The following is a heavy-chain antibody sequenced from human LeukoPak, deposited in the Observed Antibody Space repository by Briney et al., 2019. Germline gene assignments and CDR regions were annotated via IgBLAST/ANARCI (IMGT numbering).Heavy chain of an antibody. J-gene: IGHJ4*02. V-gene: IGHV1-3*03. CDR1: GYTFTSYA. CDR2: INAGNGNT. Sequence: ASVKVSCKASGYTFTSYAMRWVRQAPGQRLEWMGWINAGNGNTKYSQEFQGRVTITRDTSASTAYMELSSLRSEDTAVYYCARGGGAYDSSGYLSYYWGQGTLVTVSS. CDR3: ARGGGAYDSSGYLSYY. D-gene: IGHD3-22*01.